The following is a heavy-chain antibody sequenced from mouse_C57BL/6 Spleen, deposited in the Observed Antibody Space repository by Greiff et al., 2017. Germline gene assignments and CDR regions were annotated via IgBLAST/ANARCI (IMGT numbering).Heavy chain of an antibody. Sequence: EVQVVESGPGLVKPSQSLSLTCSVTGYSITSGYYWNWIRQFPGNKLEWMGYISYDGSNNYNPSLKNRISITRDTSKNPFFLKLNSVTTEDTATYYCARGDGYGVYFDYWGQGTTLSLL. CDR1: GYSITSGYY. D-gene: IGHD2-2*01. J-gene: IGHJ2*01. CDR2: ISYDGSN. V-gene: IGHV3-6*01. CDR3: ARGDGYGVYFDY.